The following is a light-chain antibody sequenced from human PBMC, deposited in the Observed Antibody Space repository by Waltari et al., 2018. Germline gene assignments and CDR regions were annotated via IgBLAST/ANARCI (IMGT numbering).Light chain of an antibody. J-gene: IGKJ1*01. Sequence: DIQMTQSPSTLSASVGDRVIITCRASQSISNWLAWYQQIPGKAPKLLIYKASTLQSGVPTRFRGRGAGAEFTPPIHRLQPDDFATYYCQQYNTYSRTFGQGTKVEI. CDR3: QQYNTYSRT. V-gene: IGKV1-5*03. CDR2: KAS. CDR1: QSISNW.